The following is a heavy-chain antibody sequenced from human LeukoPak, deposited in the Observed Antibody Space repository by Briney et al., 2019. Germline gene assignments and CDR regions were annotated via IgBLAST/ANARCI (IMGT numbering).Heavy chain of an antibody. J-gene: IGHJ5*02. CDR3: ARYCSSTNCYKGGFDP. CDR2: IYYSGST. V-gene: IGHV4-31*03. D-gene: IGHD2-2*02. Sequence: SETLSLTCTVSGGSISSGGYYWSWIRQHPGKGLEWIGYIYYSGSTYSNPSLKSRVTISVDTSKNQFSLDLSSVTAADTAVYYCARYCSSTNCYKGGFDPWGQGTLVTVSS. CDR1: GGSISSGGYY.